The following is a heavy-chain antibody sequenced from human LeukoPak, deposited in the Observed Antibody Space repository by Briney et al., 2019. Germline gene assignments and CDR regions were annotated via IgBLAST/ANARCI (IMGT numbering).Heavy chain of an antibody. Sequence: GESLKISCQGSGYSFVNFWIGWVRQMPGKGLEWMGIIFPGDSDTRYSPSFQGQVTIAADKSINTAFLQLSSLKASDTAMYYCARHEGYYYYMDVWGKGTTVTVSS. CDR1: GYSFVNFW. V-gene: IGHV5-51*01. J-gene: IGHJ6*03. CDR2: IFPGDSDT. CDR3: ARHEGYYYYMDV.